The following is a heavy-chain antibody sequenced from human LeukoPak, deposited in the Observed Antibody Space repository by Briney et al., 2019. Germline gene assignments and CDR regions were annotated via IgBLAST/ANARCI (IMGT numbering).Heavy chain of an antibody. D-gene: IGHD2-15*01. Sequence: GGSLRLSCVASGFTFSSYGMSWVRQAPGKGLEWVSGISGSGGRTYYADFVKGRYTISRDNSKNTLFLQMNSLRAEDTAVYCCASLFLSWPDAFDIWGQGTMVTVSS. CDR2: ISGSGGRT. J-gene: IGHJ3*02. CDR3: ASLFLSWPDAFDI. V-gene: IGHV3-23*01. CDR1: GFTFSSYG.